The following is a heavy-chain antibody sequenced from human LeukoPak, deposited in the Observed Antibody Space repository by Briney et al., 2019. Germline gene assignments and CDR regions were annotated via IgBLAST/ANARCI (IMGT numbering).Heavy chain of an antibody. D-gene: IGHD2-15*01. J-gene: IGHJ4*02. CDR1: GFTFSSYA. CDR2: ISGSGGST. Sequence: GGSLRLSCAASGFTFSSYAMSWVRQAPGKGLEWVSAISGSGGSTYYADSVKGRFTISRDNSKNTLYLQMNSLRAEDTAVYYCANPGRGIVVVVAATFDYWGQGTLVTVSS. V-gene: IGHV3-23*01. CDR3: ANPGRGIVVVVAATFDY.